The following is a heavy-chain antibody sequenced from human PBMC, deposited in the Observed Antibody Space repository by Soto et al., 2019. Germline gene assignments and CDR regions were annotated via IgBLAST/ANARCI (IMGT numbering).Heavy chain of an antibody. V-gene: IGHV3-30-3*01. D-gene: IGHD3-22*01. Sequence: GGSLRLSCAASGFTFRSYAMHWVRQAPGKGLEWVAVISYDGSNKYYADSVKGRFTISRDNSKNTLYLQMNSLRAEDTAVYYCARDYYDSSGYYYVSHYFDYWGQGTLVTVSS. CDR2: ISYDGSNK. CDR1: GFTFRSYA. CDR3: ARDYYDSSGYYYVSHYFDY. J-gene: IGHJ4*02.